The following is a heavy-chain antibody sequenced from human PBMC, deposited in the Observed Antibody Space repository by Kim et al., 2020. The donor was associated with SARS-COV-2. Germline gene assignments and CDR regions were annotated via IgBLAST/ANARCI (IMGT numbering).Heavy chain of an antibody. CDR3: ARDLSEYSSSPWVGYNWFDP. V-gene: IGHV1-69*04. J-gene: IGHJ5*02. D-gene: IGHD6-6*01. CDR1: GGTFSSYT. Sequence: SVKVSCKASGGTFSSYTISWVRQAPGQGLEWMGRIIPILGIANYAQKFQGRVTITAAKSTSTAYMELSSLRSEDTAVYYCARDLSEYSSSPWVGYNWFDPWGQGTLVTVSS. CDR2: IIPILGIA.